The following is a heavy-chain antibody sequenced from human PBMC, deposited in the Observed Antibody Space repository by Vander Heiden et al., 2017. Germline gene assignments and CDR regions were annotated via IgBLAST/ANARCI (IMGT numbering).Heavy chain of an antibody. CDR2: ISSSRSYI. J-gene: IGHJ3*02. D-gene: IGHD2-2*03. CDR1: GFTFSSYT. CDR3: AREGGGYCSSTSCYSDAFDI. Sequence: EVQLVESGVGLVKPRGSLRISCAASGFTFSSYTMNGVRQAPGKGLEWVSSISSSRSYIYYADSVKGRFTISRDNAKNSLYLQMNSLRAEDTAVYYCAREGGGYCSSTSCYSDAFDIWGQGTMVTVSS. V-gene: IGHV3-21*01.